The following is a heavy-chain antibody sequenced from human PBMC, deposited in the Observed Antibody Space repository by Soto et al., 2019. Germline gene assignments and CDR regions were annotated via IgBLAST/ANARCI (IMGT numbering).Heavy chain of an antibody. CDR2: IYYSGST. D-gene: IGHD3-3*01. CDR1: GGSISSGGYY. J-gene: IGHJ4*02. Sequence: PSETLSLTCTVSGGSISSGGYYWSWIRQHPGKGLEWIGYIYYSGSTYYNPSLKSRVTISVDTSKNQFSLKLSSVTAADTAVYYCARGDTIFGVVIQFDYWGQGTLVTVSS. CDR3: ARGDTIFGVVIQFDY. V-gene: IGHV4-31*03.